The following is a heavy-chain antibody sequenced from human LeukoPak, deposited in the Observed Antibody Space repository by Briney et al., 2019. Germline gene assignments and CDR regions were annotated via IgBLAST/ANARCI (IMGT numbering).Heavy chain of an antibody. D-gene: IGHD5-24*01. V-gene: IGHV1-2*02. Sequence: ASLTVSCKASGYISTAYYLHWVRQAPGQGLEWMGWIKANSGDTNYARKFQGRVTMTRDTSISTVYMELSRLTSDDTAVYYCTRIGDGYPYWGQGTLVTVSS. CDR3: TRIGDGYPY. J-gene: IGHJ4*02. CDR2: IKANSGDT. CDR1: GYISTAYY.